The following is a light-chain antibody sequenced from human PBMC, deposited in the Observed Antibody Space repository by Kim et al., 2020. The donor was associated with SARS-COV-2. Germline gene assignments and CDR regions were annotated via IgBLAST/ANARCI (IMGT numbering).Light chain of an antibody. Sequence: EIVMTQSPATLSVSPGERATLSCRASQSVSSNLAWYQQKPGQAPRLLIYCASTRATGIPARFSGSGSGTEFTLTISSLQSEDFAVYYCQQYNNWPPTFGGGTKVDIK. CDR1: QSVSSN. CDR2: CAS. V-gene: IGKV3-15*01. J-gene: IGKJ4*01. CDR3: QQYNNWPPT.